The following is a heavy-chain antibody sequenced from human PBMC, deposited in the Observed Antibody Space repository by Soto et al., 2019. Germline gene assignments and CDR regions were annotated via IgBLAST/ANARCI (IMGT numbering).Heavy chain of an antibody. J-gene: IGHJ6*02. V-gene: IGHV1-8*01. CDR2: MNPNSGNT. CDR1: GYTFTSYD. CDR3: ATSDWSTVADYYYYGMDV. D-gene: IGHD3-3*01. Sequence: ASVKVSCKASGYTFTSYDINWVRQATGQGLEWMGWMNPNSGNTGYAQKFQGRVTMTRNTSISTAYMELSSLRSEDTAVYYCATSDWSTVADYYYYGMDVWGQGTTVT.